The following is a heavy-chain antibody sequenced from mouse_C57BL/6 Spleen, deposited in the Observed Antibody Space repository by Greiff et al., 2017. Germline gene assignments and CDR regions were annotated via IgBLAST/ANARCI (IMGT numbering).Heavy chain of an antibody. CDR1: GFTFSDYG. J-gene: IGHJ2*01. D-gene: IGHD1-1*01. CDR2: ISRGSSTI. Sequence: EVKVVESGGGLVKPGGSLKLSCAASGFTFSDYGMHWVRQAPEKGLEWVAYISRGSSTIYYADTVKGRFTISRDNAKNTLFLQMTSLRSEDTAMYYCARTTDYSPFDYWGQGTTLTVSS. V-gene: IGHV5-17*01. CDR3: ARTTDYSPFDY.